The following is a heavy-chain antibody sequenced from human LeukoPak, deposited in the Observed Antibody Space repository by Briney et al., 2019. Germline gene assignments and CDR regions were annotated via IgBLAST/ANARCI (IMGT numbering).Heavy chain of an antibody. CDR3: AKLKSSGWYYYYYYMDV. J-gene: IGHJ6*03. CDR2: IRYDGSNK. D-gene: IGHD6-19*01. CDR1: GFTFSSYG. Sequence: GGSLRLSCAASGFTFSSYGMHWVRQAPGKGLEWVAFIRYDGSNKYYADSVKGRFTISRDNSKNTLYLQMNSLRAEDTAVYYCAKLKSSGWYYYYYYMDVWGKGTTVTISS. V-gene: IGHV3-30*02.